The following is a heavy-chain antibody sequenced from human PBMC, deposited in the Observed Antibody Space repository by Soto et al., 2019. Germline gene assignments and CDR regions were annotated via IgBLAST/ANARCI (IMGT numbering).Heavy chain of an antibody. V-gene: IGHV3-9*01. Sequence: EVQLVESGGGLVQPGRSLRLSCAASGFTFDDYAMHWVRQAPGKGLEWVSGISWNSGSIGYADSVKGRFTISRDNAKNSLYLQMNSLRAEDTALYYCAKDLYGDYVSAFDIWGQGTMVSVSS. CDR3: AKDLYGDYVSAFDI. D-gene: IGHD4-17*01. CDR2: ISWNSGSI. J-gene: IGHJ3*02. CDR1: GFTFDDYA.